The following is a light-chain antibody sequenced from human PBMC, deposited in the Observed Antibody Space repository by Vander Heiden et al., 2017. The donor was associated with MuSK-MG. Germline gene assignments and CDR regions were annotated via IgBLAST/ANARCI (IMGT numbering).Light chain of an antibody. CDR3: RQDDNSPYT. CDR1: QDVRND. J-gene: IGKJ2*01. Sequence: AIQVTQSPSSLSASVGDRVTITCRASQDVRNDLGWYQQKPGKAPRLLIYGISNLQSGVPSRFRGDGSGTYFTLTITSLQPEDFATYYCRQDDNSPYTFGQGTKMXIK. V-gene: IGKV1-6*01. CDR2: GIS.